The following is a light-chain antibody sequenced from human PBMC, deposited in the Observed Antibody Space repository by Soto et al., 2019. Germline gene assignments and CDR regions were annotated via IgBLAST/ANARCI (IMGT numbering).Light chain of an antibody. CDR3: QQSYSTLALT. Sequence: DIQMTQSPSSLSASVGDRVTITCRASQSISSYLNWYQQKPGKAPKLLIYAASSLQSGVPSRFSGSGSGTDFTLTISSLQPDDFATYYCQQSYSTLALTFGGGTKV. V-gene: IGKV1-39*01. J-gene: IGKJ4*01. CDR1: QSISSY. CDR2: AAS.